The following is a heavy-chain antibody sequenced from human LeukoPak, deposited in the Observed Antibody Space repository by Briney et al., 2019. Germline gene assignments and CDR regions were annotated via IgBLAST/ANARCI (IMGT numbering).Heavy chain of an antibody. Sequence: GGSLRLSCAASGFTFSSYSMNWVRQAPGKGLEWASSISSSSSYIYYADSVKGRFTISRDNAKNSLYLQMNSLRAEDTAVYYCARDLALYSSGFGNYWGQGTQVTVSS. CDR1: GFTFSSYS. D-gene: IGHD6-19*01. CDR2: ISSSSSYI. CDR3: ARDLALYSSGFGNY. J-gene: IGHJ4*02. V-gene: IGHV3-21*01.